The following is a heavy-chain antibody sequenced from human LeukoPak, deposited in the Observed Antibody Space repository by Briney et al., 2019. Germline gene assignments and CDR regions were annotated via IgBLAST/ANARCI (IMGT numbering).Heavy chain of an antibody. Sequence: GASVKVSCKASGGTFSSYAISWVRQAPGQGLEWMGGIIPIFGTANYAQRFQGRVTITADKSTSTAYMELSSLRSEDTAVYYCASARSYYYYYMDVWGKGTTVTVS. CDR3: ASARSYYYYYMDV. J-gene: IGHJ6*03. CDR2: IIPIFGTA. V-gene: IGHV1-69*06. D-gene: IGHD1-14*01. CDR1: GGTFSSYA.